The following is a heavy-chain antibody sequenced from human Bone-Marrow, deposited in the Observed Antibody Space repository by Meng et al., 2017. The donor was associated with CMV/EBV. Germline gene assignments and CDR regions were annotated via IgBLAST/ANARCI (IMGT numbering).Heavy chain of an antibody. CDR2: IKHRGST. D-gene: IGHD2-21*01. Sequence: SETLSLTCAVYGGSSSGYYWSWIRQPPGKGLEWIGEIKHRGSTNYNTSLKSRVTITVDTSKNQSTLKRSSVTAAETAVYYVAGTYCGGDCPGYYYNYGMDVWGQGTTVTVSS. J-gene: IGHJ6*02. CDR3: AGTYCGGDCPGYYYNYGMDV. CDR1: GGSSSGYY. V-gene: IGHV4-34*01.